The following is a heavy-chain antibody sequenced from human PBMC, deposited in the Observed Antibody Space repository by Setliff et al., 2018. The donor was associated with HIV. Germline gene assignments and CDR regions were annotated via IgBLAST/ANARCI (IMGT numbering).Heavy chain of an antibody. V-gene: IGHV1-69*13. CDR2: IIPHFDAP. D-gene: IGHD3-3*01. J-gene: IGHJ6*03. Sequence: ASVKVSCKASGYTFTGYYMHWVRQARGQGLEWMGAIIPHFDAPQYAQKFQGRVTITADQSTSTVYMELSSLTSEDTAVYYCATTGLSGYHTGLNYYYYFYMDVWGKGTTVTVSS. CDR3: ATTGLSGYHTGLNYYYYFYMDV. CDR1: GYTFTGYY.